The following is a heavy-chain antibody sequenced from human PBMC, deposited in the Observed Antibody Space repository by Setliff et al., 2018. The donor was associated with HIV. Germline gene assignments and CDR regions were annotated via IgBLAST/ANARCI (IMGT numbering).Heavy chain of an antibody. Sequence: SCSVSGYSISNGYYWGWFRQSPGKGLEWIATIYQTGSIYYNPSLQNRVTLLLDMSKNQFSLKLSSATAADTAVYYCARQAWHSGRNGYFVDYWGQGMLVTVSS. CDR1: GYSISNGYY. V-gene: IGHV4-38-2*02. D-gene: IGHD3-22*01. CDR3: ARQAWHSGRNGYFVDY. J-gene: IGHJ4*02. CDR2: IYQTGSI.